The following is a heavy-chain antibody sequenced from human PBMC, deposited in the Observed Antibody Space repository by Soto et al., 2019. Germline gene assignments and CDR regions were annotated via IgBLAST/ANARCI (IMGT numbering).Heavy chain of an antibody. CDR1: GGTFSSYA. J-gene: IGHJ1*01. Sequence: GASVKVSCKASGGTFSSYAISWVRQAPGQGLEWMGGIIPIFGTANYAQKFQGRVTITADKSTSTAYMELSSLRSEDTAVYYCARVYYDSSGYYSGYFQHWGQGTLVTVYS. D-gene: IGHD3-22*01. CDR2: IIPIFGTA. CDR3: ARVYYDSSGYYSGYFQH. V-gene: IGHV1-69*06.